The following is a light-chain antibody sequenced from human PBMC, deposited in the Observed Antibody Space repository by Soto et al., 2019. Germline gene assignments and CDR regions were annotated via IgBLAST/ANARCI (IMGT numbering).Light chain of an antibody. V-gene: IGLV2-14*01. CDR2: DVS. J-gene: IGLJ1*01. Sequence: QSVLTQPASVSGSPGQSITITCTGTSSDVGGYNYVSWYQQHPGKVPKLMICDVSNRPSGVSSRFSGSKSGNTASLTISGHQAEDEADYYCSSYTSSSTVYVFGTGTKVTVL. CDR3: SSYTSSSTVYV. CDR1: SSDVGGYNY.